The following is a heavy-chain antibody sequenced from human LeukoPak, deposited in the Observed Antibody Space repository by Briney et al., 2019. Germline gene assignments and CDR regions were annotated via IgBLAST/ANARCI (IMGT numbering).Heavy chain of an antibody. Sequence: PGGSLRLSCAASGFTFSTYWMAWVRQAPGKGLEWVANIKRDGSQKNYVDSVKGRFTISRDSAKSSLYLQINSLRAEDTAVYYCARDSSGWLDYWGQGTLVTVSS. J-gene: IGHJ4*02. V-gene: IGHV3-7*05. D-gene: IGHD6-19*01. CDR2: IKRDGSQK. CDR1: GFTFSTYW. CDR3: ARDSSGWLDY.